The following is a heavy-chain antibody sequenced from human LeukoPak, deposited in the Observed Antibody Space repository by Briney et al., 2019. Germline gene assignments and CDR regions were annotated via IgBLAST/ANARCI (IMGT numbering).Heavy chain of an antibody. Sequence: GGSLRLSCAASGFTFSSYSMNWDRQAPGKGLEWVSSISSSSSYIYYADSVKGRFTISRDNAKNSLYLQMNSLRAEDTAVDYCAREDCSSTSCYTSIDYWGQGTLVTVSS. D-gene: IGHD2-2*02. V-gene: IGHV3-21*01. J-gene: IGHJ4*02. CDR2: ISSSSSYI. CDR3: AREDCSSTSCYTSIDY. CDR1: GFTFSSYS.